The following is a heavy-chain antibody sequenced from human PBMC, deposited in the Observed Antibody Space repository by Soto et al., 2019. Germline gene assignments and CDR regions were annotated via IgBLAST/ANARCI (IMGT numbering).Heavy chain of an antibody. D-gene: IGHD1-7*01. V-gene: IGHV3-23*01. CDR3: AKNQERELPRVIDF. J-gene: IGHJ4*02. CDR1: GLTFSNYA. CDR2: MSGSSSTT. Sequence: PGGSLRLSWATSGLTFSNYAMSWVRQAPGGGLEWVSSMSGSSSTTYYADSVRGRFTISRDRSKNTLYLQMSSLRAEDTALYYCAKNQERELPRVIDFWGQGTLVTVSS.